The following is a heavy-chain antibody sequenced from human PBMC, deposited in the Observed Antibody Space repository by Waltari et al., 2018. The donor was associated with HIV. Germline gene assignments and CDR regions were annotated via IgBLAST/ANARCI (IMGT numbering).Heavy chain of an antibody. CDR2: IYYSGST. Sequence: QVQLQESGPGLVKPSETLSLTCTVSGGSISSYYWSWIRQPPGKGLEWIGYIYYSGSTNYNPALKSRVTISVDTSKNQFSLKLSSVTAADTAVYYCARAGNGYSPGSAFDIWGQGTMVTVSS. CDR1: GGSISSYY. CDR3: ARAGNGYSPGSAFDI. J-gene: IGHJ3*02. V-gene: IGHV4-59*01. D-gene: IGHD5-18*01.